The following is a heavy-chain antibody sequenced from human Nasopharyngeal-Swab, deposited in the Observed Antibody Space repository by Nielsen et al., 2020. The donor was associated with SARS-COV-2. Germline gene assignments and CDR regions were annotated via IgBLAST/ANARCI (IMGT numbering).Heavy chain of an antibody. CDR1: GFTFSSYG. CDR2: IWYDGSNK. J-gene: IGHJ4*02. V-gene: IGHV3-33*01. D-gene: IGHD3-22*01. CDR3: ARDDSSGYYSCFDY. Sequence: GESLKISCAASGFTFSSYGMHWVRQAPGKGLEWVAVIWYDGSNKYYADSVKGRFTISRDNSKNTLYLQMNSLRAEDTAVYYCARDDSSGYYSCFDYWGQGTLVTVSS.